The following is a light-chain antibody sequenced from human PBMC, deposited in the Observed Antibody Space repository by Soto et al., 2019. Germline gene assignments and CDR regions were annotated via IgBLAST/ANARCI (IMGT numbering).Light chain of an antibody. CDR1: QSVSNN. V-gene: IGKV3-15*01. CDR2: AAS. J-gene: IGKJ2*01. Sequence: EIVLTQSPATLSVSPGERATLSCRAGQSVSNNLAWFQQRRGQAPRLLLFAASTGANDIPARFSGSGSGTDFTLTISSLQSADFSVYYCQQYNNWPYTFGPGTKLEIK. CDR3: QQYNNWPYT.